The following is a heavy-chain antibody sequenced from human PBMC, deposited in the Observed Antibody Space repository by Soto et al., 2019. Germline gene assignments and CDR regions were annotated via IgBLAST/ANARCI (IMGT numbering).Heavy chain of an antibody. V-gene: IGHV3-30-3*01. D-gene: IGHD5-18*01. Sequence: QVQLVESGGGVVQPGRSLRLSCAASGFTFNNYAMHWVRQAPGKGLEWVALISYDGGNKYYADSVKGRFTISRDNSKNPLYLQMNSLRAEDTAVYCCARDPLGGTAMVLWYFDLWGRGTLVTVSS. CDR2: ISYDGGNK. CDR3: ARDPLGGTAMVLWYFDL. J-gene: IGHJ2*01. CDR1: GFTFNNYA.